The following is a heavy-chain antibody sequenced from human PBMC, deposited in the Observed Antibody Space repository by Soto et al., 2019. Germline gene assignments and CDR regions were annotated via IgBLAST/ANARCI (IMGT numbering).Heavy chain of an antibody. CDR1: GFTVTNKY. D-gene: IGHD4-17*01. J-gene: IGHJ2*01. Sequence: EVQLVESGGGLIQPGGSLRLSCAASGFTVTNKYMTRVRQAPGKGLEWVSLIYSGGATSYADSVKGRFTISRDNSKDILYLQMNSLRAEDTAVYYCARVDYGDYGWYFDLWGRGTLVTVSS. CDR3: ARVDYGDYGWYFDL. V-gene: IGHV3-53*01. CDR2: IYSGGAT.